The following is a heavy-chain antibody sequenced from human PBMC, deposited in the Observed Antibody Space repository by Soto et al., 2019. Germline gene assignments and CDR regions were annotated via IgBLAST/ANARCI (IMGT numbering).Heavy chain of an antibody. CDR1: GGSISSGGYY. Sequence: SETLSLTCTVSGGSISSGGYYWSWIRQHPGKGLEWIGYIYYSGSTYYNPSLKSRVTISVDTSKNQFSLKLSSVTAADTAVYYCARDFSEQAGYYYSGMDVWGQGTTVTVSS. D-gene: IGHD6-13*01. CDR3: ARDFSEQAGYYYSGMDV. CDR2: IYYSGST. J-gene: IGHJ6*02. V-gene: IGHV4-31*03.